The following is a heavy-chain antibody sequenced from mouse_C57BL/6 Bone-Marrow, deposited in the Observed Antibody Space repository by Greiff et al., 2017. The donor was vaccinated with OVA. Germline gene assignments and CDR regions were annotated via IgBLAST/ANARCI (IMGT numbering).Heavy chain of an antibody. V-gene: IGHV1-82*01. J-gene: IGHJ2*01. CDR3: ARWGYGSSFDY. D-gene: IGHD1-1*01. Sequence: QVQLKQSGPELVKPGASVKISCKASGYAFSSSWMNWVKQRPGKGLEWIGRIYPGDGDTNYNGKFKGKATLTADKSSSTAYMQLSSLTSEDSAVYFCARWGYGSSFDYWGQGTTLTVSS. CDR1: GYAFSSSW. CDR2: IYPGDGDT.